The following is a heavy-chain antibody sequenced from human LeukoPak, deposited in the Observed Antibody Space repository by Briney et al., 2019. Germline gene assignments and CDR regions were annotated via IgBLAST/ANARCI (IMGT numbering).Heavy chain of an antibody. Sequence: GGSLRLSCAASGFNFRNYWMLWVRQPPGRGLVWVSRINADGSTTNYADSVKGRFTISRDNAKNSLYLQMNSLRVEDTALYYCAKDGDYYFDYWGQGALVTVSS. CDR2: INADGSTT. V-gene: IGHV3-74*01. J-gene: IGHJ4*02. CDR1: GFNFRNYW. CDR3: AKDGDYYFDY.